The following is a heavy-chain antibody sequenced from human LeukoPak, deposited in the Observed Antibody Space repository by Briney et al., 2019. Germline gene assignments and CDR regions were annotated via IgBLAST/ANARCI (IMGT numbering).Heavy chain of an antibody. CDR1: GFTFSSYE. Sequence: GGSLRLSCAASGFTFSSYEMNWVRQAPGKGLEWVSYISSGGSTIYYADSVRGRFTISRDNAKNSLYLQMNSLRAEDTAVYYCAELGITMIGGVWGKGTTVTISS. V-gene: IGHV3-48*03. D-gene: IGHD3-10*02. CDR3: AELGITMIGGV. CDR2: ISSGGSTI. J-gene: IGHJ6*04.